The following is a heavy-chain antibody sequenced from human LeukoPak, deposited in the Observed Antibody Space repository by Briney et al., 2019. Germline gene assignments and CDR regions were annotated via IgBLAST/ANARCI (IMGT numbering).Heavy chain of an antibody. V-gene: IGHV1-2*02. CDR1: GYTFTGYY. J-gene: IGHJ4*02. Sequence: EASVTVSCKASGYTFTGYYMHWVRQAPGQGLEWMGWINPNSGGTNYAQKFQGRVTMTRDTSISTAYMELSRLRSDDTAVYYCAREVAIVVVPAATFQDYWGQGTLVTVSS. CDR2: INPNSGGT. D-gene: IGHD2-2*01. CDR3: AREVAIVVVPAATFQDY.